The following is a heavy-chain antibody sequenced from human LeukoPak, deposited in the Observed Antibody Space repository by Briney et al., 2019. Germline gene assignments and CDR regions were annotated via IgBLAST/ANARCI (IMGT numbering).Heavy chain of an antibody. Sequence: ASVKVSCKASGYTFTSYYMHWVRQAPGQGLEWMGIINPSGGSTGYAQKFQGRVTMTRDTSTSTVYMELSSLRSEDTAVYYCAREGTNGDYPGYWGQGTLVTVSS. CDR3: AREGTNGDYPGY. D-gene: IGHD4-17*01. V-gene: IGHV1-46*01. CDR2: INPSGGST. J-gene: IGHJ4*02. CDR1: GYTFTSYY.